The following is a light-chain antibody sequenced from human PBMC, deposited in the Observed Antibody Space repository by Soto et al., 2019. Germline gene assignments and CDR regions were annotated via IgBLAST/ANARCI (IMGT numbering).Light chain of an antibody. Sequence: QSALTQPASVSGSPGQSITISCTGTSSDVGGYNYVSWYQQHPGKAPKLMIYEVSKRPSGVSNRFSGSKSGNTASLTISGLQAEDEADYYCSSYTTSSTLNVVFGGGTKVTVL. CDR2: EVS. CDR3: SSYTTSSTLNVV. CDR1: SSDVGGYNY. V-gene: IGLV2-14*01. J-gene: IGLJ2*01.